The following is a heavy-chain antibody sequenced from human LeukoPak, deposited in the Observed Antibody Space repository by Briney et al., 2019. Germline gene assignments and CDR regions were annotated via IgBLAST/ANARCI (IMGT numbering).Heavy chain of an antibody. V-gene: IGHV5-51*01. CDR3: ARYTRYSSASGLYYYMDV. D-gene: IGHD6-6*01. Sequence: GESLKISCKGSGYSFTSYWIGWVRQMPGKGLEWMGIIYPGNSDTRYSPSFQGQVTISADKSISTAYLQWSSLKASDTAMYYCARYTRYSSASGLYYYMDVWGKGTTVTVSS. J-gene: IGHJ6*03. CDR2: IYPGNSDT. CDR1: GYSFTSYW.